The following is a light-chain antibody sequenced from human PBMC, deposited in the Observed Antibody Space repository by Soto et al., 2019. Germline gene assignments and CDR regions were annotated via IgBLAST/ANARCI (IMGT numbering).Light chain of an antibody. CDR2: GAS. V-gene: IGKV3-15*01. CDR3: QQYKNWPL. CDR1: HSVNSH. J-gene: IGKJ5*01. Sequence: MMMTQSPATLSVSPGERVSLSRRTSHSVNSHVAWYQQKPGQAPRLLLYGASTRATGIPVRFSGSGFGTEFTLTISSLQSEDFAVYYCQQYKNWPLFGQGTRLEIK.